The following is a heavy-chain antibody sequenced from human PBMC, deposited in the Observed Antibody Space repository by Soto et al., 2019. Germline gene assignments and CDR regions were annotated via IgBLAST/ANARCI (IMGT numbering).Heavy chain of an antibody. CDR2: ISGSGGDT. V-gene: IGHV3-23*01. Sequence: GGSLRLSCAASRFTFSSYVMSWVRQAPGKGLEWVSAISGSGGDTYYADSVKGRFTISRDNSKNTLYLQMSSLRAEDTALYYCAKRRGEGFFDYWGQGTLVTVSS. CDR1: RFTFSSYV. CDR3: AKRRGEGFFDY. D-gene: IGHD3-16*01. J-gene: IGHJ4*02.